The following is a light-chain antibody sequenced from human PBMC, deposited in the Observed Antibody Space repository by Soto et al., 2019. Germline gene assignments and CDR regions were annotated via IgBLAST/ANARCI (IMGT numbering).Light chain of an antibody. CDR3: QQFNNYPLT. CDR2: DAS. CDR1: QGIGSW. V-gene: IGKV1D-13*01. Sequence: IQLTQSPSSVSASVGDRVTITCRASQGIGSWLAWYQQQPGKAPKLLIYDASSLESGVPSRFSGSGSGTDFTLTISSLQPEDFATYYCQQFNNYPLTFGGGTKVDNK. J-gene: IGKJ4*01.